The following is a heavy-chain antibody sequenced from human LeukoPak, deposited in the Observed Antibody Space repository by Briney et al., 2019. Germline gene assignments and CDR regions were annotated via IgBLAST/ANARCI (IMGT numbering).Heavy chain of an antibody. CDR1: GYTFTTYG. D-gene: IGHD3-22*01. CDR2: ISAYKGNT. J-gene: IGHJ6*02. CDR3: ARQHSSGYYSPHYYYYGMDV. V-gene: IGHV1-18*01. Sequence: ASVKVSCKASGYTFTTYGISWVRQAPGQGLEWMGWISAYKGNTNYAQKLQGRVTMTTETSTSTAYMELRSLRSDDTAVYYCARQHSSGYYSPHYYYYGMDVWGQGTTVTVSS.